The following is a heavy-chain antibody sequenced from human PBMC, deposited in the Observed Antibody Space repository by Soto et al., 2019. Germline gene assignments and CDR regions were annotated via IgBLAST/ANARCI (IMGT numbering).Heavy chain of an antibody. V-gene: IGHV4-34*01. J-gene: IGHJ5*02. CDR1: GRSFSGFS. CDR3: ARNPDP. CDR2: INHSGST. Sequence: PSETLSLTCAVYGRSFSGFSWSWIRQPPGKGLEWIGEINHSGSTNYNPSLKSRVTISVDRSKNQFSLKLSSVTAADTAVYYCARNPDPWRHGTLVTVSS.